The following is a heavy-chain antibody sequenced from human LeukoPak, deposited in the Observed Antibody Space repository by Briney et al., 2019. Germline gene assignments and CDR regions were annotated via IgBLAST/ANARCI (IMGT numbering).Heavy chain of an antibody. CDR3: VEDVVVIVPAKPGI. D-gene: IGHD2-15*01. J-gene: IGHJ4*02. CDR2: ISGTGDST. Sequence: GGSLRLSCAASGFSFSTYAMGWVRQAPGKGLEWVSSISGTGDSTYYADAVKGRFTISRDNSKNTLYLQMNSLRAEDTAVYYCVEDVVVIVPAKPGIWGQGTLVTVSS. V-gene: IGHV3-23*01. CDR1: GFSFSTYA.